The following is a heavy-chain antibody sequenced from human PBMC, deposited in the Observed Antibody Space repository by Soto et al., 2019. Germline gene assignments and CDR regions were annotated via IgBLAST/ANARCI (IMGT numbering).Heavy chain of an antibody. Sequence: QVQLVESGGGVVQPGGSLRLSCAASGFTFSNYAMHWVRQAPGTGLEWVAVISYDGSNKYYADSVKGRFTISRDNSKNTLYLQMNSLRAEDTAVYYCARVYYFDYWGQGTLVTVSS. V-gene: IGHV3-30-3*01. J-gene: IGHJ4*02. CDR1: GFTFSNYA. CDR3: ARVYYFDY. CDR2: ISYDGSNK.